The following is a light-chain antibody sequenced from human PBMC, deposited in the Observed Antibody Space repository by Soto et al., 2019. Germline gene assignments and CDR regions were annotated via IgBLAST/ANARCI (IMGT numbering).Light chain of an antibody. V-gene: IGKV1-13*02. CDR1: QGVSSA. Sequence: AIQLTQSPSSLSASVGDRVTITCRPSQGVSSALAWYQQKPGKPPKLLVYDVSTLEGGVPSRFSGSGSGTDFTLTISNLQPEDFATYHCHQFESHPFTFAGGTKVETK. CDR3: HQFESHPFT. CDR2: DVS. J-gene: IGKJ4*01.